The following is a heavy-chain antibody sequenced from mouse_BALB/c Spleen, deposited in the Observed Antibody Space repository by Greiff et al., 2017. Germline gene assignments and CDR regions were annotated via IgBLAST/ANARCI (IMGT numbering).Heavy chain of an antibody. CDR3: TRLITTVEDY. J-gene: IGHJ2*01. Sequence: VQLHQSGTVLARPGASVKMSCKASGYSFTSYWMHWVKQRPGQGLEWIGAIYPGNSDTSYNQKFKGKAKLTAVTSASTAYMELSSLTNEDSAVYYCTRLITTVEDYWGQGTTLTVSS. V-gene: IGHV1-5*01. CDR1: GYSFTSYW. D-gene: IGHD1-1*01. CDR2: IYPGNSDT.